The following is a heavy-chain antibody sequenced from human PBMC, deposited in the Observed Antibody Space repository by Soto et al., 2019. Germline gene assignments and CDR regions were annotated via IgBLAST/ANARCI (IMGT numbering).Heavy chain of an antibody. J-gene: IGHJ4*02. CDR1: GGSISSSSYY. D-gene: IGHD3-22*01. V-gene: IGHV4-39*01. Sequence: QLQLQESGPGLVKPSETLSLTCTVSGGSISSSSYYWGWIRQPPGKGLEWIGSIYYSGSTYYNPSLKSRVTISVDTSKNQFSLKLSSVTAADTAVYYCVGGPGSSGYYFWGQGTLVTVSS. CDR2: IYYSGST. CDR3: VGGPGSSGYYF.